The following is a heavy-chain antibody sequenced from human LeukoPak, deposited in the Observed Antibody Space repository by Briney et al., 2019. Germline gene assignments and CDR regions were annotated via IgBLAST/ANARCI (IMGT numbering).Heavy chain of an antibody. D-gene: IGHD6-13*01. CDR3: ARAPILQLTPDY. J-gene: IGHJ4*02. Sequence: PSQTLSLTCAVSGGSISSGGYSWSWIRQPPGKGLEWIGYIYHSGSTYYNPSLKSRVTISVDRSKNQFSLKLSSVTAADTAVYYCARAPILQLTPDYWGQGTLVTVSS. CDR2: IYHSGST. CDR1: GGSISSGGYS. V-gene: IGHV4-30-2*01.